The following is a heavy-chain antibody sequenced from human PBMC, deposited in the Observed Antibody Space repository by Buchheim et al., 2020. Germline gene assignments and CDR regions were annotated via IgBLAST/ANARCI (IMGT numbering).Heavy chain of an antibody. V-gene: IGHV4-61*01. Sequence: QVQLQESGPGLVKPSETLSLTCTVSGGSVSSGSYYWSWIRQPPGKGLEWIGYIYYSGSTNYNPSLTSRVTISVDTSKNQFSLKLSSVTAADTAVYYCARDGLYDSSGYYLYWGQGTL. D-gene: IGHD3-22*01. CDR2: IYYSGST. J-gene: IGHJ4*02. CDR3: ARDGLYDSSGYYLY. CDR1: GGSVSSGSYY.